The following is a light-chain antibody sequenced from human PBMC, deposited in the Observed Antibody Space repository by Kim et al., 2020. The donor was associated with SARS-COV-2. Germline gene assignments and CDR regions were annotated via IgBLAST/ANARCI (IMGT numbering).Light chain of an antibody. CDR1: QALSSS. CDR3: QECYSAPLT. Sequence: GHRVTITCRASQALSSSLALYRQKPGKVPKPRSYAASNLQSGVPSRFSGSGSGTDFTLPISRLQPEDVATYYCQECYSAPLTFGGGTKVDI. CDR2: AAS. J-gene: IGKJ4*01. V-gene: IGKV1-27*01.